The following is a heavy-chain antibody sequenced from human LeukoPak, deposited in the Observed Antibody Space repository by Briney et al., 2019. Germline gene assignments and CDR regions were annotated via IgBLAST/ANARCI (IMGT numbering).Heavy chain of an antibody. CDR1: GGSISSSNW. V-gene: IGHV4-4*02. J-gene: IGHJ4*02. CDR2: IYHSGST. D-gene: IGHD3-10*01. Sequence: SETLSLTCAVSGGSISSSNWWSWVRQPPGKGLEWTGEIYHSGSTNYNPSLKSRVTISVDKSKNQFSLKLSSVTAADTAVYYCARDRYGSGSYEDYWGQGTLVTVSS. CDR3: ARDRYGSGSYEDY.